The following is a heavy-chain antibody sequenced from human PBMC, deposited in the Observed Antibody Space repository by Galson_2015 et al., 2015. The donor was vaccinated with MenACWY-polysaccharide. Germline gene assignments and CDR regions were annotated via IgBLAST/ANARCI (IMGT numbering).Heavy chain of an antibody. CDR2: ISYDGTNK. V-gene: IGHV3-30*03. CDR3: ARDYCDRTTCLPGFDY. CDR1: GFTFSNYG. Sequence: SLRLSCAASGFTFSNYGMHWVRQAPGKGLEWVAVISYDGTNKYYADSVKGRFTISRDNSKKTLSLQMSGLRLEDSAIFYCARDYCDRTTCLPGFDYWGQGTLVTVSS. J-gene: IGHJ4*02. D-gene: IGHD2-2*01.